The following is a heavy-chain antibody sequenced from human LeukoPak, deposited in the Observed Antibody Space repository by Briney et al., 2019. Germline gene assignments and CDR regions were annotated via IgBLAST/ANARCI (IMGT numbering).Heavy chain of an antibody. CDR1: GFAFSSHS. CDR3: ARDRSSSW. CDR2: ISSSSSYI. D-gene: IGHD6-13*01. Sequence: MSGGSLRLSCAASGFAFSSHSMNWVRQAPGKGLEWVSSISSSSSYIYYADSVKGRFTISRDNAKNSLYLQMNSLRAEDTAVYFCARDRSSSWWGQGTLVTVSS. J-gene: IGHJ4*02. V-gene: IGHV3-21*01.